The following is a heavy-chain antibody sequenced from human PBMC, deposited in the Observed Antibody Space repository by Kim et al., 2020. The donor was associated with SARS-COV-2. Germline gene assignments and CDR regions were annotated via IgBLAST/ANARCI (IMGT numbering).Heavy chain of an antibody. V-gene: IGHV3-43*02. CDR1: GFTFDDYA. CDR2: ISGDGGST. Sequence: GGSLRLSCAASGFTFDDYAMHWVRQAPGKGLEWVSLISGDGGSTYYADSVKGRFTISRDNSKNSLYLQMNSLRTDDTALYYCAKGVDTAMDFDYWGQGTLVTVSS. CDR3: AKGVDTAMDFDY. D-gene: IGHD5-18*01. J-gene: IGHJ4*02.